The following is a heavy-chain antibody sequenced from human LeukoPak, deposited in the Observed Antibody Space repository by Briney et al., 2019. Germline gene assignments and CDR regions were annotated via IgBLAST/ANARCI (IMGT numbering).Heavy chain of an antibody. D-gene: IGHD6-13*01. CDR2: ISYDGSNK. CDR1: GFTFSSYA. Sequence: PGRSLRLSCAASGFTFSSYAMHWVRQAPGKGLEWVAVISYDGSNKYYADSVKGRFTISTDNSKNTLYLQMNSLRAEDTAVYYCARPPEGQQLVQYYWGQGTLVTVSS. CDR3: ARPPEGQQLVQYY. V-gene: IGHV3-30-3*01. J-gene: IGHJ4*02.